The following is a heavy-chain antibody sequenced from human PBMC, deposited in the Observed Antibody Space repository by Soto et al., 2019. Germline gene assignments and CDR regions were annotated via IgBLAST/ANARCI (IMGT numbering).Heavy chain of an antibody. CDR1: GGSISSGDYY. CDR2: IYYSGST. J-gene: IGHJ4*02. Sequence: SETLSLTCTVSGGSISSGDYYWSWIRQPPGKGLEWIGYIYYSGSTYYNPSLKSRVTISVDTSKNQFSLKLSSVTAADTAVYYCARQIAYSSRGYFDYWGQGTLVTVSS. CDR3: ARQIAYSSRGYFDY. D-gene: IGHD6-13*01. V-gene: IGHV4-30-4*01.